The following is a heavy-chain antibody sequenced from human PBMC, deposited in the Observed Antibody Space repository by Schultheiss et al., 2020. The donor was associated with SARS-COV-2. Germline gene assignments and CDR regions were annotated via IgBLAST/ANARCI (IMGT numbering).Heavy chain of an antibody. CDR3: ARRPSGSAGTYRHYFDY. J-gene: IGHJ4*02. CDR2: ISGSGGST. D-gene: IGHD6-13*01. Sequence: GGSLRLSCAASGFTFSSYAMSWVRQAPGKGLEWVSAISGSGGSTYYADSVEGRFTISRDNFKNTLYLQMNSLGAEDTAVYYCARRPSGSAGTYRHYFDYWGQGTLVTVSS. V-gene: IGHV3-23*01. CDR1: GFTFSSYA.